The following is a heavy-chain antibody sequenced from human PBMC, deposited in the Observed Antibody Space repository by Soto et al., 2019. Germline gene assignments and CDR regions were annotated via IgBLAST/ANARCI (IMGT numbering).Heavy chain of an antibody. D-gene: IGHD6-19*01. CDR3: ARVKAVAGIYNYHGLDV. CDR2: IVPIFGTT. Sequence: QVQLVQSGAELKKPGSSVKVSCKASGGTFSNYAISWVRQAPGQGLEWMGGIVPIFGTTFYTRKFQDRATIIADDSATTAYLELSSLRSEDTAIYYCARVKAVAGIYNYHGLDVWGQGTAVSVSS. J-gene: IGHJ6*02. V-gene: IGHV1-69*12. CDR1: GGTFSNYA.